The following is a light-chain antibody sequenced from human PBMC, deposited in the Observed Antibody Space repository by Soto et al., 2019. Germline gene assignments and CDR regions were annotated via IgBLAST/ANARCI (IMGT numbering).Light chain of an antibody. Sequence: QSALTQPPSASGTPGQGITISCSGSSSNIGSNYVYWYQQLPGTAPKLLSYRNIQRPSGVPDRFSGSKSGSTASLVISGLRSEDEADYFCSGWDDSLRGYIFGPGTKLTVL. J-gene: IGLJ1*01. V-gene: IGLV1-47*01. CDR1: SSNIGSNY. CDR2: RNI. CDR3: SGWDDSLRGYI.